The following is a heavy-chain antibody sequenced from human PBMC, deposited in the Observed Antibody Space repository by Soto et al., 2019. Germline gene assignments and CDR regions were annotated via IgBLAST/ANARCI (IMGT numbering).Heavy chain of an antibody. D-gene: IGHD3-3*01. J-gene: IGHJ4*02. CDR1: GFTFSSYG. CDR2: IWYDGSNK. V-gene: IGHV3-33*01. CDR3: ARDPSYYDFWSGYWTHSYYFGY. Sequence: PGGPLRLPCAASGFTFSSYGLHWVRQGPGKVLEWVGVIWYDGSNKYYADSVKGRFTISRDNSKNPLYLQMNSLRAEDTAVYYCARDPSYYDFWSGYWTHSYYFGYWGQGTLVTVSS.